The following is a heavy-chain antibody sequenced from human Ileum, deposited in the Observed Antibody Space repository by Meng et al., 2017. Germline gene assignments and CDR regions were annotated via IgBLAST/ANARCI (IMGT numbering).Heavy chain of an antibody. J-gene: IGHJ4*02. CDR3: ARNHWGSLDY. V-gene: IGHV4-61*01. Sequence: RVGPHATMTSTCSVYGGFVNNNHDGLGWIRQPPGKGLEWIGYGSTNHNPSLKSRVTISVDTSKNQFFLTLNSVTAADTAIYYCARNHWGSLDYWGQGILVTVSS. D-gene: IGHD7-27*01. CDR2: GST. CDR1: GGFVNNNHDG.